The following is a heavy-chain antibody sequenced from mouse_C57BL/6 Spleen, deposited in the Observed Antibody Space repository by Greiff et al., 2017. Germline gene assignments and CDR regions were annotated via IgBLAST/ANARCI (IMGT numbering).Heavy chain of an antibody. CDR1: GYTFTSYW. CDR3: ARGVATGAMDY. J-gene: IGHJ4*01. V-gene: IGHV1-55*01. CDR2: IYPGSGST. D-gene: IGHD1-1*01. Sequence: VQLQQPGAELVKPGASVKMSCKASGYTFTSYWITWVKQRPGQGLEWIGDIYPGSGSTNYNEKFKSKATLTVDTPSSTAYMQLSSLTSEDSAVYYCARGVATGAMDYWGQGTSVTVSS.